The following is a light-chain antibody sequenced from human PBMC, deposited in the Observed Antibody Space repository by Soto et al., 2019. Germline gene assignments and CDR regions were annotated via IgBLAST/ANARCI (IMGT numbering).Light chain of an antibody. Sequence: EIVLTQSPGTLSLSPGATATLSCRASQSVSSSYLAWYQQKPGQAPRLLIYGASSRATGIPDRFSGSGSGTDFTLTISRLEPEDFAVYYCQQYGSSSWTLGQGTKVDIK. V-gene: IGKV3-20*01. CDR2: GAS. J-gene: IGKJ1*01. CDR1: QSVSSSY. CDR3: QQYGSSSWT.